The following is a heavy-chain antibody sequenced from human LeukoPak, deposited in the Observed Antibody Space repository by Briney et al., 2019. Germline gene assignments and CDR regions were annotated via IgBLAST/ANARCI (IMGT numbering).Heavy chain of an antibody. CDR1: GYTFTSYG. V-gene: IGHV1-18*01. CDR3: ARDLYSSRTNDAFVI. CDR2: ISAYNGNT. D-gene: IGHD6-13*01. Sequence: ASVKVSCKASGYTFTSYGISWVRQAPGQGLEWMGWISAYNGNTNYAQKLQGRVTMTTDTSTSTAYMELRSLRYDDTAVYYCARDLYSSRTNDAFVIWGQGTMVTVSS. J-gene: IGHJ3*02.